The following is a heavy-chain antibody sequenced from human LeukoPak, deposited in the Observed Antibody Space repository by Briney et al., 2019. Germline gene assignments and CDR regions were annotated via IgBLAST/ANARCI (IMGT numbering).Heavy chain of an antibody. V-gene: IGHV3-30*04. J-gene: IGHJ6*03. CDR2: ISYDGSNE. D-gene: IGHD6-19*01. CDR1: GFTFNYYS. CDR3: ARDPYSGGYGAYYYYYMDV. Sequence: GGSLRLSCAASGFTFNYYSMHWVRQAPGKGLEWVAGISYDGSNEYYADAMKGRFTISRDNSKNTLYLQMNSLRDEDTAVYYCARDPYSGGYGAYYYYYMDVWGKGTTVTVSS.